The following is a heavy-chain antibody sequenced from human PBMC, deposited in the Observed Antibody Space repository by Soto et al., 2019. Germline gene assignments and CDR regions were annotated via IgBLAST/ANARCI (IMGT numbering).Heavy chain of an antibody. CDR3: ARDMNSGSVIDY. CDR1: GYTFTSYY. CDR2: INPSGGGT. D-gene: IGHD3-10*01. J-gene: IGHJ4*02. Sequence: GASVKVSCKASGYTFTSYYMHWLRQAPGQGLEWMGIINPSGGGTTYAQKFQGRVTMTRDTSTTTFYMQLSSLRSEDTAVYYCARDMNSGSVIDYWGQGTLVTVSS. V-gene: IGHV1-46*01.